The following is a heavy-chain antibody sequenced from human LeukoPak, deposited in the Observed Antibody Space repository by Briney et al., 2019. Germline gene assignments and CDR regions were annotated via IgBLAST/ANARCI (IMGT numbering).Heavy chain of an antibody. CDR1: GFSFSSHW. V-gene: IGHV3-7*04. Sequence: GGSLRLSCVVSGFSFSSHWMNWVRQAPGKGLEWLASIKEDGSEKFYVDSVKGRFTISRDNAKNSLYLQVNSLRVEDAALCYCKGGEYLGQGTLVTVAS. CDR2: IKEDGSEK. D-gene: IGHD1-26*01. J-gene: IGHJ4*01. CDR3: KGGEY.